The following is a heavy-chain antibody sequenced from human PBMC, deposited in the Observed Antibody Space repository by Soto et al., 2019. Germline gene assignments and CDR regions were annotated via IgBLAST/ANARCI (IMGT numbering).Heavy chain of an antibody. J-gene: IGHJ6*02. CDR3: ARVAAQYYYGMDV. CDR2: IIPIFGTA. V-gene: IGHV1-69*06. CDR1: GGTFSSYA. D-gene: IGHD6-6*01. Sequence: SVKVSCKASGGTFSSYAISWVRQAPGQGLEWMGGIIPIFGTANYAQKFQGRVTITADKSTSTAYMELSSLRSEDTAVYYCARVAAQYYYGMDVWGQGTTVTVSS.